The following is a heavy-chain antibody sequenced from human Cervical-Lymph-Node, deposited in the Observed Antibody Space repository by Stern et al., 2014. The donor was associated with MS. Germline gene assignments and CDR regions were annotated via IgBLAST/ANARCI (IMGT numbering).Heavy chain of an antibody. CDR1: GASISGYS. Sequence: VQLVQSGPGLVKPSETLSLTCTVSGASISGYSWNWIRQPPGKGLEWIGHIYFTGRTDYHPSLNRRVTISANTSKTQFSLRLNSVTAADTAVYYCARFGDGYNSDAFDIWGQGTMVTVSS. D-gene: IGHD5-24*01. J-gene: IGHJ3*02. CDR3: ARFGDGYNSDAFDI. CDR2: IYFTGRT. V-gene: IGHV4-59*08.